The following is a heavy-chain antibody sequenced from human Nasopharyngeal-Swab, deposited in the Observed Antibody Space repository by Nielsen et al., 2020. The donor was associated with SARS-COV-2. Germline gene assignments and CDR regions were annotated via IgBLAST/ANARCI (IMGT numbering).Heavy chain of an antibody. CDR2: ISRSSSNI. CDR3: GRSGSGTYSNFDY. J-gene: IGHJ4*02. D-gene: IGHD3-10*01. V-gene: IGHV3-48*01. CDR1: GFTFSSYS. Sequence: GESLKISCAASGFTFSSYSMNWVRQAPGKGLEWVSYISRSSSNIYYADSVKGRFTISRDNSKNTLYLQMNSLRAEDTAVYYCGRSGSGTYSNFDYWGQGTLVTVSS.